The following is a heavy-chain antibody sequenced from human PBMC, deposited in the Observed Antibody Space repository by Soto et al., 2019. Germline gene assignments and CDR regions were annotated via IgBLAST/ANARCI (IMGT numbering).Heavy chain of an antibody. Sequence: PGGSLRLSCAASGFAFSSYWMTWVRQAPGKGLEWVSYISSSSSTIYYADSVKGRFTISRDNAKNSLYLQMNSLRAEDTAVYYCARDQLETTVVTLYCMDVWGQGTTVTVSS. D-gene: IGHD4-17*01. CDR1: GFAFSSYW. CDR2: ISSSSSTI. J-gene: IGHJ6*02. CDR3: ARDQLETTVVTLYCMDV. V-gene: IGHV3-48*01.